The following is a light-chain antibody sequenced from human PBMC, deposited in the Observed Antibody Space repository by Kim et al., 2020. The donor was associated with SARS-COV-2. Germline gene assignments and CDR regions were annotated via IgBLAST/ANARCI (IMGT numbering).Light chain of an antibody. V-gene: IGKV3-15*01. CDR3: HQYNDWPLT. CDR1: QSVSSD. CDR2: DAS. Sequence: EIVMTQSPVTLSVFPGERATLSCRASQSVSSDLAWYQQKPGQAPRLLIYDASTRATGVPARFSGSGYGTEFTLTINSLQSEDFAVYYCHQYNDWPLTFGGGTKVDIK. J-gene: IGKJ4*01.